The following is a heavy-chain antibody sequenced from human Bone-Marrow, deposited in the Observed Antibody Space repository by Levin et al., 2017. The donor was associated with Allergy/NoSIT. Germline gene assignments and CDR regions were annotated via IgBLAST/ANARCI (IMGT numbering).Heavy chain of an antibody. V-gene: IGHV5-10-1*01. CDR1: GYSFISYW. J-gene: IGHJ4*01. D-gene: IGHD6-19*01. Sequence: GESLKISCKGTGYSFISYWISWVRQKPGKGLEWMGKIDPGDSDTNYSPSFQGHVNISTDTSIRTAHLHFSSLKASDTGIYYCVRHPLLLAVPGSVYWGHGTLITVSS. CDR3: VRHPLLLAVPGSVY. CDR2: IDPGDSDT.